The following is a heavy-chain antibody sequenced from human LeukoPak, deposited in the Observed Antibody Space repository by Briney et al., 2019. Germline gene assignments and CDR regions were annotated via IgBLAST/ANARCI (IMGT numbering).Heavy chain of an antibody. CDR2: IYTSGST. V-gene: IGHV4-4*07. CDR1: GGSISSYY. CDR3: ARAYRSSWYANWFDP. D-gene: IGHD6-13*01. J-gene: IGHJ5*02. Sequence: SETLSLTCTVSGGSISSYYWNWIRQPAGKGLEWIGRIYTSGSTNYNPSLKSRVTMSVDTSKNQFSLKLSSVTAADTAVYFCARAYRSSWYANWFDPWGQGTLVTVSS.